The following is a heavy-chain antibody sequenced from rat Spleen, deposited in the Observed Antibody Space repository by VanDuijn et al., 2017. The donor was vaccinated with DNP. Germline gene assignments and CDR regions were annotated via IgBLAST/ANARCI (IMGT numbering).Heavy chain of an antibody. CDR3: ARPDH. CDR1: GHSITSNY. J-gene: IGHJ2*01. V-gene: IGHV3-1*01. CDR2: INYSGYT. Sequence: EVQLQVSGPGLVKPSQSLSLTCSVTGHSITSNYWGWIRRFPGNEMEWIGHINYSGYTSYNPSLKSRISISRDTSKSQFFLQLNSVTTEDTATYYCARPDHWGQGVMVTVSS.